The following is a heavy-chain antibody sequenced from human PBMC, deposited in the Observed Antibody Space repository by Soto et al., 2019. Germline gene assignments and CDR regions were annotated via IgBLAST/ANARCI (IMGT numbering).Heavy chain of an antibody. CDR2: ISAHNGDT. CDR1: GYTFISYD. CDR3: VRDQSNYFDF. V-gene: IGHV1-18*01. Sequence: QVQLVQPGGEVKKPGASVKVSCKASGYTFISYDISWVRQAPGQGLEWMGWISAHNGDTNYAQKLQGRVTMTTDTSTRTAYMELRSLRSDDTAMYYCVRDQSNYFDFWGQGTLVTVSS. J-gene: IGHJ4*02.